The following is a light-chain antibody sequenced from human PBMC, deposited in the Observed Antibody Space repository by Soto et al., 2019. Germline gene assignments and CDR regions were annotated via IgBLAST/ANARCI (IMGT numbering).Light chain of an antibody. CDR3: MQTTQFPFT. CDR2: EIS. Sequence: DIVMTQTPLSSPVTLGQPASISCKSSQSLVHSDGNTNLSWLQQRPGQPPRLLIYEISNRFSGVPDRFSGSGAGTDFTLKISRVEAEDVGVYYCMQTTQFPFTFGPGTKVEIK. CDR1: QSLVHSDGNTN. J-gene: IGKJ3*01. V-gene: IGKV2-24*01.